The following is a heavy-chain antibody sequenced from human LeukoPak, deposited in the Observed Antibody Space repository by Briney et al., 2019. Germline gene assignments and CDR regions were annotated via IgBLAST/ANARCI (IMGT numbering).Heavy chain of an antibody. CDR2: INHSGST. V-gene: IGHV4-34*01. D-gene: IGHD2-2*01. J-gene: IGHJ5*02. CDR3: AREGDIVVVPAATDGWFDP. Sequence: SETLSLTCAVYGGSFSGYYWSWIRQPPGKGLEWLGEINHSGSTNYNPSLKSRVTISVDTSKNQFSLKLSSVTAADTAVYYCAREGDIVVVPAATDGWFDPWGQGTLVTVSS. CDR1: GGSFSGYY.